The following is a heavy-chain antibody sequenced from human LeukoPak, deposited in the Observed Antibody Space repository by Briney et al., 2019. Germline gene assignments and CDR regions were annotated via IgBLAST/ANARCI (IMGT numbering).Heavy chain of an antibody. CDR2: IYYSGST. CDR1: GGAISNSELY. V-gene: IGHV4-39*01. D-gene: IGHD1-1*01. CDR3: ARLAGHHNNGRFDF. J-gene: IGHJ4*02. Sequence: SETLSLTCTVSGGAISNSELYWGWVRQPPGKGLEWIAMIYYSGSTYSNPSLKSRVTISVDTSKNQFSLKVRSVTAADSAVYFCARLAGHHNNGRFDFRGQGVLVSVSS.